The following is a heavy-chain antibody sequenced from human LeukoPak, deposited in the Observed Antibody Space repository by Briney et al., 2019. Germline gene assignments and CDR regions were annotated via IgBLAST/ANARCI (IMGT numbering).Heavy chain of an antibody. CDR3: AREVSVDILTGYYKGDAFDI. D-gene: IGHD3-9*01. CDR1: GFTFSSYG. Sequence: QSGGSLRLSCAASGFTFSSYGMNWVRQAPGKGLEWVSYIGSSSTIYYADSVKGRFTISRDNAKNSLYLQMNSLRAEDTAVYYCAREVSVDILTGYYKGDAFDIWGQGTMVTVSS. V-gene: IGHV3-48*01. J-gene: IGHJ3*02. CDR2: IGSSSTI.